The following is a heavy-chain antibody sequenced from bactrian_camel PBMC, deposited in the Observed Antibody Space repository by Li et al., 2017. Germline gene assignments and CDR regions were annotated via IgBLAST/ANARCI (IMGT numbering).Heavy chain of an antibody. Sequence: LVESGGGLVQPGGSLRLSCAASGFTFSSYDMSWVRQAPGNECEMVSTINRNGITYYADSVKGRFTISQDNAKNKVYLQMNSLKPEDTAVYYCAAHKWMPWKLALCPASFGYWGQGTQVTVS. V-gene: IGHV3S40*01. J-gene: IGHJ6*01. CDR1: GFTFSSYD. D-gene: IGHD1*01. CDR3: AAHKWMPWKLALCPASFGY. CDR2: INRNGIT.